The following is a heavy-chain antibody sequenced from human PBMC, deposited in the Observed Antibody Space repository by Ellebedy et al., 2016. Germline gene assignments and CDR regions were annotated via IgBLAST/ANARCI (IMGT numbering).Heavy chain of an antibody. CDR2: IYWDDDK. CDR1: GFSLSTSGVG. J-gene: IGHJ4*02. Sequence: SGPTLVKPTQTLTLTCSFAGFSLSTSGVGVGWVRQPPGKALEWLALIYWDDDKRYSPSLKSRLAIAKDTSKNQVVLRITNVDPVDTGTYYCAHNVWFREANVLDYDYWGQGTLVTVSS. CDR3: AHNVWFREANVLDYDY. D-gene: IGHD3-10*01. V-gene: IGHV2-5*02.